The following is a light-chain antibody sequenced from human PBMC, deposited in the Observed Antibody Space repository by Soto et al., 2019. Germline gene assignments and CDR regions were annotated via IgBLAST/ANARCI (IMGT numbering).Light chain of an antibody. J-gene: IGLJ3*02. CDR2: RNN. CDR3: HSYDSSLSGSV. CDR1: SSNIGAGYD. Sequence: QSVLTQPPSVSGAPGQRVTISCIGSSSNIGAGYDVHWYQQLPGTAPKLLIYRNNNRPSGVPDRFSGYKSGTSASLAITGLQAEDEADYYCHSYDSSLSGSVFGGGTKLTVL. V-gene: IGLV1-40*01.